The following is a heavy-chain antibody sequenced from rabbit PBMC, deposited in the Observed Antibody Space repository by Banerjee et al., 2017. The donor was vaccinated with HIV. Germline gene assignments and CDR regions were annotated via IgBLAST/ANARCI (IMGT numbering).Heavy chain of an antibody. J-gene: IGHJ6*01. CDR1: GFSFTKYYY. V-gene: IGHV1S40*01. CDR3: ARLAGSIGGGYASGGMDL. D-gene: IGHD4-2*01. Sequence: QSLEESGGDLVKPGASLTLTCTASGFSFTKYYYMCWVRQAPGKGPEWIACIYSDDDSTYYASWAKGQFTISKTSSTTVTLQMTSLTAADTATYFCARLAGSIGGGYASGGMDLWGPGTLVTVS. CDR2: IYSDDDST.